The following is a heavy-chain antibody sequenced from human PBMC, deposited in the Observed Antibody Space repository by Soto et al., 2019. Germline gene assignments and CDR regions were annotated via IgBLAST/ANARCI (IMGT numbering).Heavy chain of an antibody. J-gene: IGHJ6*02. CDR1: GGSINNGYW. CDR3: XXXSGWWRLDV. V-gene: IGHV4-4*02. CDR2: KHHSGST. D-gene: IGHD6-19*01. Sequence: QVHLQESGPGLVKPSGTLSLTCGVSGGSINNGYWWTWVRQPPGKGLEWIGEKHHSGSTNYNLSPKXXVSISLDKSKNQFSXXLXXXXXXXXXXXXXXXXSGWWRLDVWGQGTTVTV.